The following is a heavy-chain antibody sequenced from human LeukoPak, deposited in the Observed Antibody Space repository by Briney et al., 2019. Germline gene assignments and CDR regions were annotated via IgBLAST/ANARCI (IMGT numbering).Heavy chain of an antibody. CDR2: IWYDGSNK. V-gene: IGHV3-33*06. CDR1: GFTFSSYG. CDR3: AKEANYDFWSGYDP. D-gene: IGHD3-3*01. J-gene: IGHJ5*02. Sequence: GGSLRLSCAASGFTFSSYGMHWVRQAPGKGLEGVAVIWYDGSNKYYADSVKGRFTISRDNSKNTLYLQMNSLRAEDTAVYYCAKEANYDFWSGYDPWGQGTLVTVSS.